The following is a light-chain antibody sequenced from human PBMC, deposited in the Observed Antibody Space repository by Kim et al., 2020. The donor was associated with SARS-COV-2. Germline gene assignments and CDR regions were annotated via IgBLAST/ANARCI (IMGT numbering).Light chain of an antibody. CDR2: QDS. J-gene: IGLJ2*01. Sequence: SYELTQPPSVSVSPGQTASITCSGDKLGDKYACWYQQKPGQSPVLVIYQDSKRPSGIPELFSGSNSGNTATLTISGTQAMDEADYYCQARDRSTLVFGGG. CDR1: KLGDKY. CDR3: QARDRSTLV. V-gene: IGLV3-1*01.